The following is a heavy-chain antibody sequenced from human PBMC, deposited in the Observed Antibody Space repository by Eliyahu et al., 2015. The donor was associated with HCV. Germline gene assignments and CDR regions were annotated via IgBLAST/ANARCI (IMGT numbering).Heavy chain of an antibody. CDR3: AKALRRGSKWPSDL. Sequence: QVQLVQSGTXVKKPGASVRISCXAXGYTFTHSIIHWVRQAPGQGLEWMGWMNPRTGDTDYAQKFQGRVTLTRDTSISTAYLELSSLRADDTAVYYCAKALRRGSKWPSDLWGQGTLVTVSS. CDR2: MNPRTGDT. V-gene: IGHV1-2*02. J-gene: IGHJ5*02. D-gene: IGHD5-12*01. CDR1: GYTFTHSI.